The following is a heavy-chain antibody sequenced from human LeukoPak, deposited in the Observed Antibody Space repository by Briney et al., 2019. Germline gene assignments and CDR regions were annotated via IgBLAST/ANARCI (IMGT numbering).Heavy chain of an antibody. D-gene: IGHD3-10*01. J-gene: IGHJ6*02. Sequence: GGSLRLSCAASGFTFSSYSMNWVRQAPGKGLEWDSSISSSSSYIYYADSVKGRFTISRDNAKNSLYLQMNSLRAEDTAVYYCAREITANGMDVWGQGTTVTVSS. V-gene: IGHV3-21*01. CDR2: ISSSSSYI. CDR3: AREITANGMDV. CDR1: GFTFSSYS.